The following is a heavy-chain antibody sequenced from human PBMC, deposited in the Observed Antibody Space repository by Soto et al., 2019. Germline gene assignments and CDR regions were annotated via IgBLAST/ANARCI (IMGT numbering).Heavy chain of an antibody. CDR1: GFTFSSYW. V-gene: IGHV3-7*01. Sequence: GGSLRLSCAASGFTFSSYWMSWVRQAPGKGLEWVANIKQDGSEKYYVDSVKGRFTISRDNAKNSLYLQMNSLRAEDTAVYYCAREGFPIVVVVAALSSYFDYWGQGTLVTVSS. D-gene: IGHD2-15*01. CDR2: IKQDGSEK. CDR3: AREGFPIVVVVAALSSYFDY. J-gene: IGHJ4*02.